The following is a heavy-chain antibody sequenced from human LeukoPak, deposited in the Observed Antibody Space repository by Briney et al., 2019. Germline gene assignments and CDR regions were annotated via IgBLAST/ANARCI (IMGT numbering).Heavy chain of an antibody. CDR2: ISPNNGDT. J-gene: IGHJ4*02. CDR1: GYTFTDSY. CDR3: VRSPIGASAY. V-gene: IGHV1-2*02. D-gene: IGHD3-10*01. Sequence: GAAVKVSCKPSGYTFTDSYIHWVRQAPGVGLQWMGWISPNNGDTKYAEDFQDRVTMTRDTSISTAYMELTGLTPDDTAVYYCVRSPIGASAYWGRGTLVRVYS.